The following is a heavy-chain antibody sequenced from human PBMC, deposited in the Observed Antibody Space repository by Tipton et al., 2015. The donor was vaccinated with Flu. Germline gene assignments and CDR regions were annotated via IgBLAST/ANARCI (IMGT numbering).Heavy chain of an antibody. J-gene: IGHJ6*03. CDR3: ARDSEYRMDV. CDR2: IWYDGSNK. D-gene: IGHD1-14*01. Sequence: SLRLSCAASGFTFSSYSMNWVRQAPGKGLEWVAVIWYDGSNKYYADSVKGRFTISRDNSKNTLYLQMNSLRAEDTAVYYCARDSEYRMDVWGKGTTVTVSS. CDR1: GFTFSSYS. V-gene: IGHV3-33*08.